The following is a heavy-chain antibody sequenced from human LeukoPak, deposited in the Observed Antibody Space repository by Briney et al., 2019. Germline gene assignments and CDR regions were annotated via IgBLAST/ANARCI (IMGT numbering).Heavy chain of an antibody. J-gene: IGHJ5*02. V-gene: IGHV3-7*03. CDR2: IKQDGSEK. D-gene: IGHD3-3*01. CDR3: ARKDYDFWSGYDWFDP. CDR1: GFTFSSYA. Sequence: GGSLRLSCAASGFTFSSYAMHWVRQAPGKGLEWVANIKQDGSEKYYVDSVKGRFTISRDNAKNSLYLQMNSLRAEDTAVYYCARKDYDFWSGYDWFDPWGQGTLVTVSS.